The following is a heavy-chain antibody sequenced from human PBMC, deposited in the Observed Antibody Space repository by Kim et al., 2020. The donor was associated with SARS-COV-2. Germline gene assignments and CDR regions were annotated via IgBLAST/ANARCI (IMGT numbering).Heavy chain of an antibody. CDR3: AREEVVVVAATKGSSGYCFDY. V-gene: IGHV3-30-3*01. CDR1: GFTFSSYA. CDR2: ISYDGSNK. J-gene: IGHJ4*02. Sequence: GGSLRLSCAASGFTFSSYAMHWVRQAPGKGLEWVAVISYDGSNKYYADSVKGRFTISRDNSKNTLYLQMNSLRAEDTAVYYCAREEVVVVAATKGSSGYCFDYWGQGTLVTVSS. D-gene: IGHD2-15*01.